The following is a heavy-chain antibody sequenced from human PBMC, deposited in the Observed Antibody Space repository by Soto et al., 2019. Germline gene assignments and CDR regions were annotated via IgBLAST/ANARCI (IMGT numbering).Heavy chain of an antibody. Sequence: GGSMRRSCAASGFTFSRYAMSWGRQAPGKGLEWVSVISGSGSSAYYADSVKGRFTISRDNSKNTLHLQMNSLRAEDTAVFYCALTAPQKGSGWFLHHGGHGTLVTVS. CDR2: ISGSGSSA. D-gene: IGHD6-19*01. CDR3: ALTAPQKGSGWFLHH. V-gene: IGHV3-23*01. J-gene: IGHJ4*01. CDR1: GFTFSRYA.